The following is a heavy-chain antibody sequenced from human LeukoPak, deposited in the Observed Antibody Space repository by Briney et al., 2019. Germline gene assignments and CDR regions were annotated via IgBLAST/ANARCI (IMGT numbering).Heavy chain of an antibody. CDR3: ATMRSSITIFGVVTRDYGMDV. CDR2: INPSSGDT. V-gene: IGHV1-2*02. CDR1: GYTLTGYY. D-gene: IGHD3-3*01. Sequence: ASVKVSCKAFGYTLTGYYIHWVRQAPGQGLEWMGWINPSSGDTNYAQKFQGRVTMTRDTSISTAYMELSRLRSDDTAVYYCATMRSSITIFGVVTRDYGMDVWGQGTTVTVSS. J-gene: IGHJ6*02.